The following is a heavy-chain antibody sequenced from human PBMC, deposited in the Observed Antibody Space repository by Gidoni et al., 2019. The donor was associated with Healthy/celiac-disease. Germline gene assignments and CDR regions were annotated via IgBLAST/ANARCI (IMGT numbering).Heavy chain of an antibody. CDR2: INHSGIT. CDR1: GGSFSGYY. D-gene: IGHD5-12*01. V-gene: IGHV4-34*01. CDR3: ARSMATGVY. J-gene: IGHJ4*02. Sequence: QVQLQQWGAGLLKPSETLSLTCAVYGGSFSGYYWSLIRQPPGKGLEWIGEINHSGITNYNPSLKSRVTISVDTAKNQFSLKLSSVTAADPAVYYCARSMATGVYWGQGTLVTVSS.